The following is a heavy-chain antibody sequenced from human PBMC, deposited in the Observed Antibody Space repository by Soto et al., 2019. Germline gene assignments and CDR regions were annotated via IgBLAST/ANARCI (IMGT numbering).Heavy chain of an antibody. CDR3: ARAHSGSRYGQGAYYQYYAMDA. J-gene: IGHJ6*04. D-gene: IGHD5-18*01. CDR2: ISSGGGGST. CDR1: GLSFYIFE. V-gene: IGHV3-48*03. Sequence: PWGSLRISCALYGLSFYIFEVDWIGQAPGRRLELISYISSGGGGSTYYAASVKGRFTISRDNAKSSLYLQMNSLRAEDTAVYYCARAHSGSRYGQGAYYQYYAMDAWGKGTTGTVSS.